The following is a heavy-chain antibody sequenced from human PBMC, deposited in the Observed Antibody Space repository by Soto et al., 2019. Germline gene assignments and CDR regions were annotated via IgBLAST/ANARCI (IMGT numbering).Heavy chain of an antibody. CDR1: GYTFNSYG. CDR2: ISAYNGNT. V-gene: IGHV1-18*04. J-gene: IGHJ6*02. D-gene: IGHD6-13*01. Sequence: ASVKVSCKASGYTFNSYGISWVRQAPGQGLEWMGWISAYNGNTNYAQKLQGRVTMTTDTSTSTAYMELRSLRSDDTAVYYCARAMVSYSSSWFAPPTDYGMDVWGQGTTVTVSS. CDR3: ARAMVSYSSSWFAPPTDYGMDV.